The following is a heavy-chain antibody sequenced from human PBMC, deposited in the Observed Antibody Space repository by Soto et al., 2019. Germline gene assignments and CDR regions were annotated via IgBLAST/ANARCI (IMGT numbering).Heavy chain of an antibody. CDR3: AKVQIEVAANGYGFDY. J-gene: IGHJ4*02. Sequence: EVQLLDSGGGLVQPGGSLRLSCAASGFSFSAYAMSWVRQAPGKGLEWVSSISGRGDTTYYADSVKGRFTISRDNSKNALYLQMSTLRADDTAVYFCAKVQIEVAANGYGFDYWGQGTQVTVSS. CDR1: GFSFSAYA. V-gene: IGHV3-23*01. D-gene: IGHD6-19*01. CDR2: ISGRGDTT.